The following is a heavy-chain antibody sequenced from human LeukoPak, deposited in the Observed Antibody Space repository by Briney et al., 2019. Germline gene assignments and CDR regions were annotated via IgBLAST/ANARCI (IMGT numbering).Heavy chain of an antibody. CDR1: GFTFKLYW. CDR2: INDDGSDR. V-gene: IGHV3-74*01. D-gene: IGHD2-15*01. Sequence: GGSLRLSCAVSGFTFKLYWMHWVRQAPGKGPVWVSRINDDGSDRTYAVSVKSRFTISRDDAKNMLYLQMNSLRAEDTAVYYCVRGGPSTWSWGQGTLVTVSS. J-gene: IGHJ5*02. CDR3: VRGGPSTWS.